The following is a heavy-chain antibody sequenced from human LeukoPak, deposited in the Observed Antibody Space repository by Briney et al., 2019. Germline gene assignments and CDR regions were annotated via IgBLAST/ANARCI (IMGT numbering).Heavy chain of an antibody. CDR2: ISAYNGNT. CDR3: ATHPEFYYDFWSGYGDY. Sequence: GASVKVSCKTSGYTFTSYDISWVRQAPGQGLEWMGWISAYNGNTRYAQNLQGRVTMTTETSTSIAYMELRSLRSDDTAVYYCATHPEFYYDFWSGYGDYWGQGTLVTVSS. V-gene: IGHV1-18*01. D-gene: IGHD3-3*01. CDR1: GYTFTSYD. J-gene: IGHJ4*02.